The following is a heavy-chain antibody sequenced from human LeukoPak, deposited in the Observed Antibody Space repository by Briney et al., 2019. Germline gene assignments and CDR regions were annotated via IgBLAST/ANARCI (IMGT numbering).Heavy chain of an antibody. CDR2: IYTSGST. CDR3: ARDTFDKPDY. D-gene: IGHD1-14*01. J-gene: IGHJ4*02. Sequence: SETLSLTCTVSGGSISYGNYYWTWIRQPAGKGLEWIGRIYTSGSTNYNPSLKSRVTISIDTSKNQFSLKPSSVTAADTAVYYCARDTFDKPDYWGQGTLVTVTS. CDR1: GGSISYGNYY. V-gene: IGHV4-61*02.